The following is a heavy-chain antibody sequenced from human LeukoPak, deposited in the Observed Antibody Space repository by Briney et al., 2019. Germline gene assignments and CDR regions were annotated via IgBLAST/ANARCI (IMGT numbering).Heavy chain of an antibody. J-gene: IGHJ4*02. CDR2: ISSSSSYI. CDR3: ARGDPTVVTPPNDY. CDR1: GFTFSSYS. D-gene: IGHD4-23*01. V-gene: IGHV3-21*01. Sequence: GGSLRLSCAASGFTFSSYSMIWVRQAPGKGLEWVSSISSSSSYIYYADSLRGRFTISRDNAKNSLFLQMNSLRAEDTAVYYCARGDPTVVTPPNDYWGQGTLVTVSS.